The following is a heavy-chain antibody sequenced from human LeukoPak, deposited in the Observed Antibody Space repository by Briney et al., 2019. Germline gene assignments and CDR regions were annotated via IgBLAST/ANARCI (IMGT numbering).Heavy chain of an antibody. V-gene: IGHV3-23*01. D-gene: IGHD6-13*01. CDR3: AKDSLYSTSWSPFDY. CDR1: GFTFSSYA. CDR2: IGADGYTT. Sequence: GGSLRLSCAASGFTFSSYAVSWVRQTPGKGLEWVSAIGADGYTTYYADSVKGRFTISRDNSKNTLSLQMHSLRAEDTAVYYCAKDSLYSTSWSPFDYWGQGTLVTVSS. J-gene: IGHJ4*02.